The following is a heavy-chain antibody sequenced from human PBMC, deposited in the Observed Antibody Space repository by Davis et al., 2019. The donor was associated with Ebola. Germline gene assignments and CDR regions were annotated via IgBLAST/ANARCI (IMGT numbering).Heavy chain of an antibody. V-gene: IGHV1-8*01. CDR3: ARGRGGRVSWFVGFDP. CDR1: GYTLTELS. Sequence: ASVKVSCKVSGYTLTELSMHWVRQATGQGLEWMGWMNPNSGNTGYAQKFQGRVTMTRNTSISTAYMELSSLRSEDTAVYYCARGRGGRVSWFVGFDPWGQGTLVTVSS. CDR2: MNPNSGNT. D-gene: IGHD3-10*01. J-gene: IGHJ5*02.